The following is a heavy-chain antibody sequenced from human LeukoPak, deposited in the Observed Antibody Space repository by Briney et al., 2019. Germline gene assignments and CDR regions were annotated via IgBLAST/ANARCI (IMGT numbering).Heavy chain of an antibody. J-gene: IGHJ5*01. Sequence: PSETLSLTCTASGGSISSYYWGWIRQPPGKGLEWIGSIFRTGSTYYSASLKSRVSISVDTSKNHIALKLTSVTASDTAVYFCARRVGFYGSGSLNYFDPWGQGILVSVS. D-gene: IGHD3-10*01. CDR2: IFRTGST. V-gene: IGHV4-39*02. CDR3: ARRVGFYGSGSLNYFDP. CDR1: GGSISSYY.